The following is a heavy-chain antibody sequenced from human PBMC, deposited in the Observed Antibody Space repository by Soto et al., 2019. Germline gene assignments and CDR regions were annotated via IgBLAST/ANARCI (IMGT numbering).Heavy chain of an antibody. CDR3: ARAAYCGGDCGDDAFDI. J-gene: IGHJ3*02. CDR1: GGTFSSYA. V-gene: IGHV1-69*13. D-gene: IGHD2-21*02. CDR2: IIPIFGTA. Sequence: SVKVSCKASGGTFSSYAISWVRQAPGQGLEWMGGIIPIFGTANYAQKFQGRVTITADESTSTAYMELSSLRSEDTAVYYCARAAYCGGDCGDDAFDIWGQGTMVTVSS.